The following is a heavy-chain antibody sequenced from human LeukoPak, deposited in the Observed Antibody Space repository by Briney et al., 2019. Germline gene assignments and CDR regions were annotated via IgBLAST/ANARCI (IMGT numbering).Heavy chain of an antibody. J-gene: IGHJ4*02. CDR1: GGSISSSDYY. V-gene: IGHV4-61*08. CDR2: IYYSGST. Sequence: PSETLSLTCTVSGGSISSSDYYWRWIRQPPGKGLEWIGYIYYSGSTNYNPSLKSRVTISVDTSKNQFSLKLSSVTAADTAVYYCARGMVAGYWGQGTLVTVSS. CDR3: ARGMVAGY. D-gene: IGHD6-19*01.